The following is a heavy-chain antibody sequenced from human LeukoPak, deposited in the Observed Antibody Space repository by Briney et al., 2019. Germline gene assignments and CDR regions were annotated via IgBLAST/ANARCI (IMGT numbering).Heavy chain of an antibody. D-gene: IGHD3-10*01. CDR3: ARANLWPSYYFDY. Sequence: SETLSLTCTVSGGSISSYYWSWIRQPPGKGLGGIGYIYYSGSTNYNPSLKSRVTISVDTSKNQFSLKLSSVTAADTAVYYCARANLWPSYYFDYWGQGTLVTVSS. CDR1: GGSISSYY. V-gene: IGHV4-59*01. J-gene: IGHJ4*02. CDR2: IYYSGST.